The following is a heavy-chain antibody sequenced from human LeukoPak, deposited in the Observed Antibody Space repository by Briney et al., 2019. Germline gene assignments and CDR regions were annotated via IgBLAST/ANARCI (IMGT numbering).Heavy chain of an antibody. D-gene: IGHD2-2*01. CDR2: INHSGST. J-gene: IGHJ4*02. CDR3: ARVVVVPAARRVYYFDY. V-gene: IGHV4-34*01. Sequence: PSETLSLTCAVYGGSFSGYYWSWIRQPPGKGLEWIGEINHSGSTNYNPSLKSRVTISVDTSKNQFSLKLSSVTAADMAVYYCARVVVVPAARRVYYFDYWGQGTLVTVSS. CDR1: GGSFSGYY.